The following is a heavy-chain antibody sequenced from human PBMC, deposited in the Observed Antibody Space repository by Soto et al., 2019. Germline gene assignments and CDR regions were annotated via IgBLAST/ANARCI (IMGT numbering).Heavy chain of an antibody. V-gene: IGHV4-31*03. CDR2: LYYSGIT. CDR3: ARVSSGFDP. CDR1: GDSISSGGHY. J-gene: IGHJ5*02. D-gene: IGHD3-10*01. Sequence: QVQLQESGPGLVKPSQTLSLTCTVSGDSISSGGHYWGWVRQHPGKGLEWIGYLYYSGITYYNTALKSRVTISVDTSKNQFSLELNSVTAADTAVYYCARVSSGFDPWGQGTLVTVSS.